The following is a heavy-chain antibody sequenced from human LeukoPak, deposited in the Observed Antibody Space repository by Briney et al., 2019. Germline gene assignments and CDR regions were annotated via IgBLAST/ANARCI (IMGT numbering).Heavy chain of an antibody. CDR1: GYTFPSYF. D-gene: IGHD3-10*01. CDR2: INPTGGST. V-gene: IGHV1-46*01. J-gene: IGHJ4*02. CDR3: ARDLGVNAREIR. Sequence: ASVKVSCKASGYTFPSYFMHWVRQAPGQGLEWMGIINPTGGSTTYAQKFQGRVTMTRDTSTSTVYMELSSLRSEDTAVYYCARDLGVNAREIRWGQGTLVTVSS.